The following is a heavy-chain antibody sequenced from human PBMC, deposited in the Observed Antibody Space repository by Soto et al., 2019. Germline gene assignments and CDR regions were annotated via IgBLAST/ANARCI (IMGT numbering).Heavy chain of an antibody. CDR3: ATLVYCSGGSCLNNWFDP. CDR2: FDPEDGET. Sequence: GASVKVSCEVSGYTLTELSMHWVRQAPGKGLEWMGGFDPEDGETICAQKFQGRVTMTEDTSTDTAYMELSSLRSEDTAVYYCATLVYCSGGSCLNNWFDPWGQGTLVTVSS. V-gene: IGHV1-24*01. J-gene: IGHJ5*02. CDR1: GYTLTELS. D-gene: IGHD2-15*01.